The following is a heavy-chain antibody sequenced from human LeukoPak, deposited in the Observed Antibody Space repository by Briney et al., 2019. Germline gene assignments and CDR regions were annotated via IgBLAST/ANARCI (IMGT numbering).Heavy chain of an antibody. CDR1: DGPISGFY. CDR2: IYYSGST. J-gene: IGHJ4*02. Sequence: SETLSLTCTVPDGPISGFYWNWIRQPPGKGLGWIGYIYYSGSTNYNPSLKSRVTISVDSSKNQFSLKLSSVTAADTAMYYCARHHPGGFTIMQLWGQGILVTVSS. CDR3: ARHHPGGFTIMQL. V-gene: IGHV4-59*01. D-gene: IGHD3-16*01.